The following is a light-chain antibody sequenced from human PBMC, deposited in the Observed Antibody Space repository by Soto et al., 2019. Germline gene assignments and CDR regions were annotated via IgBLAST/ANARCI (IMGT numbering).Light chain of an antibody. CDR2: SNN. CDR3: AAWDDSLYV. CDR1: DSNIGSNT. Sequence: QLVLTQPPSASGTPGQRVTISCSGSDSNIGSNTVNWYQQLPGTAPKLLIYSNNQRPSGVPDRFSGSKSGTSASLAINGLQSEDEGDYYCAAWDDSLYVFGTGTKLTVL. J-gene: IGLJ1*01. V-gene: IGLV1-44*01.